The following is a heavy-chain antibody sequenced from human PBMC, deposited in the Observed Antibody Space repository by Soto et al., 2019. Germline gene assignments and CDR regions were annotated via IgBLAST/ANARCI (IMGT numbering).Heavy chain of an antibody. CDR3: ARERAAYVTGERYYFDY. Sequence: ASVKVSCKASGYTFTSYGISWVRQAPGQGLEWMGWISAYNGNTNYAQKLQGRVTMTTDTSTSTAYMELRSLRSDDTAVYYCARERAAYVTGERYYFDYWGQGTLVTVSS. D-gene: IGHD7-27*01. V-gene: IGHV1-18*01. J-gene: IGHJ4*02. CDR2: ISAYNGNT. CDR1: GYTFTSYG.